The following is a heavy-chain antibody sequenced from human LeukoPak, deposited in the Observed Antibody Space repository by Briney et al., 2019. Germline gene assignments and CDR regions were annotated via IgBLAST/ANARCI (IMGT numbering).Heavy chain of an antibody. D-gene: IGHD1-26*01. CDR1: GGSISSGGYY. V-gene: IGHV4-31*03. CDR2: IYYSGST. J-gene: IGHJ4*02. CDR3: ARDGTPRSEADY. Sequence: SETLSLTCTVSGGSISSGGYYWSWIRQHPGKGLEWIGYIYYSGSTYYNPSLESRVTISVDTSKNQFSLKLSSVTAADTAVYYCARDGTPRSEADYWGQGTLVTVSS.